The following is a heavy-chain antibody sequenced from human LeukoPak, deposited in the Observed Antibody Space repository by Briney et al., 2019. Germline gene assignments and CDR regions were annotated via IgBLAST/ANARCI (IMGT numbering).Heavy chain of an antibody. Sequence: SETLSLTCAVSGGPISGYYWSWIRQPAGKGLEWIGQIYSSGSTDYNPSLKSRVTMSGDTSKNQFSLKLSSVTAADTAVYYCARHITGTTWWFDPWGQGTLVTVSS. J-gene: IGHJ5*02. CDR3: ARHITGTTWWFDP. D-gene: IGHD1-7*01. V-gene: IGHV4-4*07. CDR2: IYSSGST. CDR1: GGPISGYY.